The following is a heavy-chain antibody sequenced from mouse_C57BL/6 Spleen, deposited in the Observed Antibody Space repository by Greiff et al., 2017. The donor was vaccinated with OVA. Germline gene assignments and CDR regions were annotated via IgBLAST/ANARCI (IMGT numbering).Heavy chain of an antibody. CDR2: IHPNSGST. Sequence: QVQLQQSGAELVKPGASVKLSCKASGYTFTSYWMHWVKQRPGQGLEWIGMIHPNSGSTNYNEKFKSKATLTVDKSSSTAYMQLSSLTSEDSAVYYCARKGGYGSSNWYFDVWGTGTTVTVSS. D-gene: IGHD1-1*01. V-gene: IGHV1-64*01. J-gene: IGHJ1*03. CDR1: GYTFTSYW. CDR3: ARKGGYGSSNWYFDV.